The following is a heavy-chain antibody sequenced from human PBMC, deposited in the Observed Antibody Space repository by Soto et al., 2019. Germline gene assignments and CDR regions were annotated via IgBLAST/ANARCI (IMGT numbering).Heavy chain of an antibody. V-gene: IGHV3-30-3*01. D-gene: IGHD6-19*01. J-gene: IGHJ4*02. CDR3: ARVTQAVAADY. CDR2: ISYDGSNR. Sequence: HPGGSLRLSCAASGLTLSNYAMHWVRQAPGKGLEWVAVISYDGSNRYYADSVKGRFTISRDNSKNTLYLQMNSLRAEDTAVYYCARVTQAVAADYWGQGNLVTVYS. CDR1: GLTLSNYA.